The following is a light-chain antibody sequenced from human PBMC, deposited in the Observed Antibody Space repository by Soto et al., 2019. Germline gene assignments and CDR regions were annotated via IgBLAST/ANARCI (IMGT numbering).Light chain of an antibody. V-gene: IGKV1-5*03. CDR1: QSIGSW. Sequence: DIQLTQSPSTLSASVGDRVIITCRASQSIGSWLAWYQKKPGKAPNLLIYKASNLESGVPSRFSGSESGTEFTLTISSLQPDDFGTYYCQQYNNYSKTFCQGTKLEIK. CDR2: KAS. J-gene: IGKJ2*01. CDR3: QQYNNYSKT.